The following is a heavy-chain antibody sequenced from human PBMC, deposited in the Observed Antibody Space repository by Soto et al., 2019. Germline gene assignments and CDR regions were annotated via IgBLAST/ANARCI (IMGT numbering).Heavy chain of an antibody. CDR3: ARLRITIFGVVIIPRGDYYYGMDV. CDR1: GCSISSSNW. CDR2: IYHSGST. Sequence: SETLSLTCAVSGCSISSSNWWSLVRQPPGKGLEWIGEIYHSGSTNYNPSLKSRVTISVDKSKNQFSLKLSSVTAADTAVYYCARLRITIFGVVIIPRGDYYYGMDVWGQGTTVT. D-gene: IGHD3-3*01. J-gene: IGHJ6*02. V-gene: IGHV4-4*02.